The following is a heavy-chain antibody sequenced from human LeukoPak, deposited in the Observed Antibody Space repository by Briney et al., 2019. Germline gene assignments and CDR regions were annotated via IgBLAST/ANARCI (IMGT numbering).Heavy chain of an antibody. V-gene: IGHV3-48*04. D-gene: IGHD6-6*01. CDR3: ARVYSNSSDWDGIFDY. CDR1: GFTFSSYA. Sequence: PGGSLRLSCAASGFTFSSYAMSWVRQAPGKGLDWVSYISSSGTTIYYADSVKGRFTISRDNAKNSLSLQMNSLRAEDTAVYYCARVYSNSSDWDGIFDYWGQGALVTVSS. J-gene: IGHJ4*02. CDR2: ISSSGTTI.